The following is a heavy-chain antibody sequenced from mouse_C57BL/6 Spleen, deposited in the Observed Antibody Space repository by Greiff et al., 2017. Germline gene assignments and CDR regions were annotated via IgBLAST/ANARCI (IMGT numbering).Heavy chain of an antibody. CDR1: GYTFTDYN. Sequence: VQLKESGPELVKPGASVKMSCKASGYTFTDYNMHWVKQSPGKSLEWIGYINPNNGGTSYNQKFKGKATLTVNKSSSTAYMELRSLTSEDSAVYYCATPYYGSGRWDFDVWGTGTTVTVSS. D-gene: IGHD1-1*01. J-gene: IGHJ1*03. CDR2: INPNNGGT. V-gene: IGHV1-22*01. CDR3: ATPYYGSGRWDFDV.